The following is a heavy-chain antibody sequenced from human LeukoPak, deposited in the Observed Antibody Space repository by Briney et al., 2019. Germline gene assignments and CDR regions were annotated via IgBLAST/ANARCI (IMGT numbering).Heavy chain of an antibody. Sequence: SETLSLTCAVYGGSFSGYYWSWIRQPPGKGLEWIGEINHSGSTNYNPSLKSRVTISVDTSKNQFSLKLSSVTAADTAAYYCASAGSSSWYNWFDPWGQGTLVTVSS. CDR3: ASAGSSSWYNWFDP. J-gene: IGHJ5*02. V-gene: IGHV4-34*01. CDR1: GGSFSGYY. D-gene: IGHD6-13*01. CDR2: INHSGST.